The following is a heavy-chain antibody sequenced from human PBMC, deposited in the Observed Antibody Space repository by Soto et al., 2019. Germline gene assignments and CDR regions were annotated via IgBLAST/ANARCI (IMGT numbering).Heavy chain of an antibody. CDR3: EIVVKAATPYYFHYWDV. CDR1: GYTLTELS. D-gene: IGHD2-21*01. J-gene: IGHJ6*03. V-gene: IGHV1-24*01. CDR2: FDPEDGET. Sequence: ASVKVSCKVSGYTLTELSMHWVRQAPGKGLEWMGGFDPEDGETIYAQKFQGRVTMTEDTSTDTAYMELSSLRSEDTAVYYCEIVVKAATPYYFHYWDVWGKGPSVTVS.